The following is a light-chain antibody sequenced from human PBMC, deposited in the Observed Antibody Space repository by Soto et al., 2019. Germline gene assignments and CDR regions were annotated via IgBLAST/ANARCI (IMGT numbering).Light chain of an antibody. Sequence: DIVMTQSPDSLAVSLGDRATITCKSSQSVLYSSDNKNYLAWYQQKPGQPPKLLIYWASIRRSGVPDRFSGSGSGTDFTLTISNLRAEDVALYYCQQYYTIPPWTFGQGTQVEVK. V-gene: IGKV4-1*01. CDR3: QQYYTIPPWT. CDR2: WAS. J-gene: IGKJ1*01. CDR1: QSVLYSSDNKNY.